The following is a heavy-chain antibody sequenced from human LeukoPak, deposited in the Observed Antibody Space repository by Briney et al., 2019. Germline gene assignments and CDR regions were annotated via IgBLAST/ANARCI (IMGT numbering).Heavy chain of an antibody. D-gene: IGHD2-15*01. CDR1: GFTFSSYA. J-gene: IGHJ4*02. V-gene: IGHV3-23*01. CDR2: ISGSGGST. Sequence: GGSLRLSCAASGFTFSSYAMSWVRQAPGKGLEWVSAISGSGGSTYYADSVKGRFTISRDNSKNTLYLQMNSLRAEDTAVYYCAKSFLGYCSGGSCYFDYRGQGTLVTVSS. CDR3: AKSFLGYCSGGSCYFDY.